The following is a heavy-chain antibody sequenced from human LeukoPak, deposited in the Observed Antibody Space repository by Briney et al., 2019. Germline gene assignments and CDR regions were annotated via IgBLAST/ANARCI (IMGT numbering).Heavy chain of an antibody. Sequence: GGSLRLSCAADGFTFGSSAMNWVRQAPGKGLEWVSYISSSSSTIYYADSVKGRFTISRDNAKNSLYLQMNSLRAEDTAVYYCARIQYSSSSTGDYWGQGTLVTVSS. D-gene: IGHD6-6*01. CDR3: ARIQYSSSSTGDY. V-gene: IGHV3-48*04. CDR1: GFTFGSSA. J-gene: IGHJ4*02. CDR2: ISSSSSTI.